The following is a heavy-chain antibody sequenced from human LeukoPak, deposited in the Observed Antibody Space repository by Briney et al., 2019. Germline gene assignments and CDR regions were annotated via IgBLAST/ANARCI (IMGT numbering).Heavy chain of an antibody. D-gene: IGHD3-3*01. V-gene: IGHV3-48*03. CDR1: GFTFSNYE. CDR2: ISSSGSTI. CDR3: ARDLVEDFWGGYYYYGMDV. Sequence: GGSLRLSCAASGFTFSNYEMNWVRQAPGKGLEWVSYISSSGSTIYYADSVKGRFTISRDNSKNTLYLQMNSLRAEDTAVYYCARDLVEDFWGGYYYYGMDVWGQGTTVTVSS. J-gene: IGHJ6*02.